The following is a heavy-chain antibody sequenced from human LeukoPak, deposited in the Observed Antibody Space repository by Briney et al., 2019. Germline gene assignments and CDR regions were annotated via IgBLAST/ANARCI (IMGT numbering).Heavy chain of an antibody. V-gene: IGHV3-30*04. CDR2: ISYDGSNK. Sequence: GRSLRLSCAASGFTFSSYAMHWVRQAPGKGLERVAVISYDGSNKYYADSVKGRFTISRDNSKNMLYLEMNSLSTEDTAVYYCAKVRYCSGVNCYPDDNWGQGTLVTVSS. CDR3: AKVRYCSGVNCYPDDN. D-gene: IGHD2-15*01. J-gene: IGHJ4*02. CDR1: GFTFSSYA.